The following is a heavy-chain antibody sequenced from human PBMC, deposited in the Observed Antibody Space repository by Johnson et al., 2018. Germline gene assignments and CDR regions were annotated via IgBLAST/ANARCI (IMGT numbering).Heavy chain of an antibody. D-gene: IGHD6-19*01. CDR2: ISSSRSDI. Sequence: VQLVESGGGLVKPGESLRLSCAASGFTFSIYNMNWLRQAPGKGLEWVSSISSSRSDIYYADSVRGRFTMSRDNAKNSLYLQKNSLSDVDTAVYYWSRGVIAVAGFPYAFCIWGRGTMVTFSS. CDR3: SRGVIAVAGFPYAFCI. J-gene: IGHJ3*02. CDR1: GFTFSIYN. V-gene: IGHV3-21*01.